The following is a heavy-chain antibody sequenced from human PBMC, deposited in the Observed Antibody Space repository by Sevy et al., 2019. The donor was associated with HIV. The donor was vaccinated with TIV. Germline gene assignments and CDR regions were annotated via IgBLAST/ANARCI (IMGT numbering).Heavy chain of an antibody. V-gene: IGHV3-30*04. CDR3: ARGENNDEFFQY. J-gene: IGHJ1*01. CDR1: GFIFSNFA. CDR2: TSYDGSHK. D-gene: IGHD1-26*01. Sequence: GGSLRLSCAASGFIFSNFAMHWVRQAPGKGLEWVAVTSYDGSHKYYADSVKGRFTVSGDNSRNILSLEMNSLRRDDTAVYYCARGENNDEFFQYWGQGTLVTASS.